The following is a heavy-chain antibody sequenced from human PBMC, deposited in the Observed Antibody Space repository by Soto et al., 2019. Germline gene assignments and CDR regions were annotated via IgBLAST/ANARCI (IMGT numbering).Heavy chain of an antibody. J-gene: IGHJ3*02. D-gene: IGHD3-16*01. Sequence: TSETLSLTCTVSGGSISSSSYYWGWIRQPPGKGLEWIGSIYYSGSTYYNPSLKSRVTISVDTSKNQFSLKLSSVTAADTAVYYWARHLREPRDAFDIWGQGTMVTVSS. CDR3: ARHLREPRDAFDI. CDR2: IYYSGST. V-gene: IGHV4-39*01. CDR1: GGSISSSSYY.